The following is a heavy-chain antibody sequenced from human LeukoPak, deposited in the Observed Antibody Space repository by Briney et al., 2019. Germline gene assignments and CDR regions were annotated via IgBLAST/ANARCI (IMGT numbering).Heavy chain of an antibody. J-gene: IGHJ6*03. CDR2: IYYSGST. Sequence: PSETLSLTCTVSGGSISSSSYYWGWIRQPPGKGLEWIGSIYYSGSTYYNPSLKSRVTISVDTSKNQFPLKLSSVTAADTAVYYCARAGDTAMATWDYYYMDVWGKGTTVTVSS. CDR1: GGSISSSSYY. V-gene: IGHV4-39*01. D-gene: IGHD5-18*01. CDR3: ARAGDTAMATWDYYYMDV.